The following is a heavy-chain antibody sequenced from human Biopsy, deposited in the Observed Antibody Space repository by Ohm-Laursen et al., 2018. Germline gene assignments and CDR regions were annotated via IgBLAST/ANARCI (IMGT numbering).Heavy chain of an antibody. J-gene: IGHJ4*02. D-gene: IGHD2-2*02. Sequence: SLRLSCAASGFIFSTYTMNWVRQAPGEGLEWVSTISGSGGNTYYADSVRGRFTVSRDGSKSTLYLQMSSLSAEDTAFYYCAKGGYCTTSSCYMDLDYWGQGTLVTVSS. CDR1: GFIFSTYT. V-gene: IGHV3-23*01. CDR2: ISGSGGNT. CDR3: AKGGYCTTSSCYMDLDY.